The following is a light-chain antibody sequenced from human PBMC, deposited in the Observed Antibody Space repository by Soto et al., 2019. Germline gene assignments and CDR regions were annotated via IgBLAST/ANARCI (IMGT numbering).Light chain of an antibody. Sequence: QAVVTQEPSFSVSPGGTVTLTCGLSSGSVSTSHYPSWYPQIPGQAPRTLLHSTNTRSSGVPDRFSGSIVGNKAALTITGAQADDESDYYCLLYMPGGIVVFGGGTKLTVL. CDR2: STN. CDR1: SGSVSTSHY. V-gene: IGLV8-61*01. CDR3: LLYMPGGIVV. J-gene: IGLJ2*01.